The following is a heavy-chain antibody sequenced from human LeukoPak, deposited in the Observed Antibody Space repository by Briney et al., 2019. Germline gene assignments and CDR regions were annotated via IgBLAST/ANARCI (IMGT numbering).Heavy chain of an antibody. CDR3: AKDVMTSYSSGWYGFDY. V-gene: IGHV3-23*01. D-gene: IGHD6-19*01. J-gene: IGHJ4*02. CDR1: GFTFSSYA. CDR2: ISGSGGST. Sequence: GVLRLSCAASGFTFSSYAISWVRQAPGKGLEWVSAISGSGGSTYYADSVKGRFTISRDNSKNTLYLQMNSLRAEDTAVYYCAKDVMTSYSSGWYGFDYWGQGTLVTVSS.